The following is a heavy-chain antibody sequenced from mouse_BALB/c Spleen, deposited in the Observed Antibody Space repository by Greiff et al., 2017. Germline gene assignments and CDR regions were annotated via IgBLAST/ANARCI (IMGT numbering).Heavy chain of an antibody. J-gene: IGHJ3*01. CDR2: ISYSGST. CDR1: GYSITSDYA. CDR3: ARGNIYYGNCAWFAY. D-gene: IGHD2-1*01. Sequence: DVKLQESGPGLVKPSQSLSLTCTVTGYSITSDYAWNWIRQFPGNKLEWMGYISYSGSTSYNPSLKSRISITRDTSKNQFFLQLNSVTTEDTATYYCARGNIYYGNCAWFAYWGQGTLVTVSA. V-gene: IGHV3-2*02.